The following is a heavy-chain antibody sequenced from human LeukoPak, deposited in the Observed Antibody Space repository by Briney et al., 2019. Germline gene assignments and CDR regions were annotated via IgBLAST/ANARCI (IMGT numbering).Heavy chain of an antibody. CDR1: GGSFSGYY. Sequence: SETLSLTCAVYGGSFSGYYWSWIRQPPGKGLEWIGEINHSGSTNYNPSLKSRVTISVDTSKNQFSLKLSSVTAADTAVYYCARASKYRYCSSTSCLTRSGHYYYYMDVWGKGTTVTVSS. J-gene: IGHJ6*03. CDR2: INHSGST. D-gene: IGHD2-2*01. V-gene: IGHV4-34*01. CDR3: ARASKYRYCSSTSCLTRSGHYYYYMDV.